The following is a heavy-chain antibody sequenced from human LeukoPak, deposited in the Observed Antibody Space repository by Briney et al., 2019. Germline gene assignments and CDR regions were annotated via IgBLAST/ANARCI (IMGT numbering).Heavy chain of an antibody. CDR2: INPNSGGT. CDR1: GYTFTGYY. CDR3: ARLKGGILGPYFDY. Sequence: ASVKVSCKASGYTFTGYYMHWVRQAPGQGLEWMGWINPNSGGTNYAQKFQGRVTMTRDTSISTAYMELSRLRSDDTAVYYCARLKGGILGPYFDYWGQGTLVTVSS. J-gene: IGHJ4*02. V-gene: IGHV1-2*02. D-gene: IGHD3-16*01.